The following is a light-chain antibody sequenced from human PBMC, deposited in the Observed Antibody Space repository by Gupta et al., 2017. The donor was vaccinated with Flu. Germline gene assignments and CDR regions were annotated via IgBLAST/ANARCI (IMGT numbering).Light chain of an antibody. J-gene: IGKJ3*01. CDR1: QSVSSN. CDR2: GAS. CDR3: QQDNNWPLFT. Sequence: EIVMTQSPATLSVSPGERATLSCRASQSVSSNLAWYQQKPGQAPRLLIYGASTRATGIPARFSGSGYGTEFTLTISSRQSEEFAVYYCQQDNNWPLFTFGPGTKVDIK. V-gene: IGKV3-15*01.